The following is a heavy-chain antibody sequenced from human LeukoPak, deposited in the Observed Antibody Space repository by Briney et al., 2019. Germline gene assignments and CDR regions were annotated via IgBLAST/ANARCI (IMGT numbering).Heavy chain of an antibody. D-gene: IGHD6-6*01. V-gene: IGHV3-23*01. Sequence: GGSLRLSCAASGFTFISYAMSWVRQAPGKGLEWVSTISGGGGSTYYADSVKGRFTISRDNSKNTLYLQMNSLRAEDTAMYYCAKDSIAALDYWGQGTLVTVSS. CDR3: AKDSIAALDY. CDR1: GFTFISYA. CDR2: ISGGGGST. J-gene: IGHJ4*02.